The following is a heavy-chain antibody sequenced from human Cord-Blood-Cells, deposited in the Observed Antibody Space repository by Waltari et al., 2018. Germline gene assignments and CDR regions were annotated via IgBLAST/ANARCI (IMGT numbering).Heavy chain of an antibody. D-gene: IGHD5-12*01. CDR3: ARVGKDGYNDY. V-gene: IGHV1-2*04. CDR1: GYTFTGYY. CDR2: INRNSGGT. J-gene: IGHJ4*02. Sequence: VQLVQSGAEVKTPGASVKVSCKASGYTFTGYYMHWVRQAPGQGLEWMGWINRNSGGTNYAQKFQGWVTMTRDTSISTAYMELSRLKSDDTAVYYCARVGKDGYNDYWGQGTLVTVSS.